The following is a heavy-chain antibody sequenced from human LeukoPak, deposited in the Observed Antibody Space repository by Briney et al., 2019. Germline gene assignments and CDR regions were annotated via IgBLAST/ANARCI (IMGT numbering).Heavy chain of an antibody. V-gene: IGHV5-51*01. CDR3: ARDWAFGVDPFDY. CDR1: GYSFTSYW. CDR2: IYPGDSDT. Sequence: GESLKISCKGSGYSFTSYWIGWVRQMPGKGLEWMGIIYPGDSDTRYSPSFQGQVTISADKSISTAYLQWSSLRAEDTAVYYCARDWAFGVDPFDYWGQGTLVTVSS. J-gene: IGHJ4*02. D-gene: IGHD3-3*01.